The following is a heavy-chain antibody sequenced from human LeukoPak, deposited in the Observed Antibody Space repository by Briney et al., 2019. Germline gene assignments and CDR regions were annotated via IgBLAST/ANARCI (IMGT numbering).Heavy chain of an antibody. V-gene: IGHV1-18*01. CDR3: ASYYCGGDCQKAFDI. CDR1: GYTFTSYG. CDR2: ISAYNGNT. J-gene: IGHJ3*02. D-gene: IGHD2-21*02. Sequence: ASVKVSCKASGYTFTSYGISWVRQAPGQGLEWMGWISAYNGNTNYAQKLQGRVTMTTDTSTSTAYMELRRLRSDDRAVYYCASYYCGGDCQKAFDICGQGTMVTVSS.